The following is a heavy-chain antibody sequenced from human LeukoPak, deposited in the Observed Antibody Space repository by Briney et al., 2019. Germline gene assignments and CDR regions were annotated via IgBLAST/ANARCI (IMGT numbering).Heavy chain of an antibody. CDR3: AELGITMIGGV. CDR1: GFTFSSYE. J-gene: IGHJ6*04. V-gene: IGHV3-48*03. CDR2: ISSSGISI. Sequence: GGSLRLSCAASGFTFSSYEMNWVRHAPGKGLEWVSYISSSGISIDYADYVKGRFTISRDNAKNSLYLQMNSLRAEDTAVYYCAELGITMIGGVWGKGTTVTISS. D-gene: IGHD3-10*02.